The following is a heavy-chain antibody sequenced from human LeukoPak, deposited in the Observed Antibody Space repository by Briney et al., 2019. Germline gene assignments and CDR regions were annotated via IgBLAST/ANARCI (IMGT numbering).Heavy chain of an antibody. CDR1: GFTFSTYS. Sequence: LSGGSLRLSCAASGFTFSTYSMNWVRQAPGKGLEWVSYISGSSSTIYYADSVKGRFTISRDNAKNSLYLQMNSLRAEDTAVYYCARVLMVIAAAGIDYWGQGTLVTVSS. D-gene: IGHD6-13*01. CDR2: ISGSSSTI. J-gene: IGHJ4*02. CDR3: ARVLMVIAAAGIDY. V-gene: IGHV3-48*04.